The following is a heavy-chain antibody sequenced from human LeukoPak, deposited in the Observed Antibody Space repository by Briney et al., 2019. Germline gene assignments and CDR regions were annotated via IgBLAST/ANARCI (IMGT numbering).Heavy chain of an antibody. J-gene: IGHJ5*02. Sequence: GGSLRLSCAASGFTFSSYAMSWVRQAPGKGLEWVSAISGIGGSKYYADSVKGRFTISRDNSKNTLYLQMNSLRAEDTAVYYCAKDFHFINKLLWFGELLYKGDWFDPWGQGTLVTVSS. D-gene: IGHD3-10*01. CDR3: AKDFHFINKLLWFGELLYKGDWFDP. CDR2: ISGIGGSK. V-gene: IGHV3-23*01. CDR1: GFTFSSYA.